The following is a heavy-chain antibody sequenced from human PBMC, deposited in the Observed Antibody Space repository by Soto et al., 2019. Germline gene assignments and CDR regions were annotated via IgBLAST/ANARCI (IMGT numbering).Heavy chain of an antibody. Sequence: EVPLLDSGGGLVQPGGSLRLSCAASGFPFSGYALTWVRQAPGKGLEWVSAISGGGDATFYADSVKGRFTISRDNSKNTLYLQMNTLRAEDTAVYYCARKVSGSTGRPDLWYFDLWGRGTLVTVSS. CDR2: ISGGGDAT. J-gene: IGHJ2*01. D-gene: IGHD3-10*01. CDR1: GFPFSGYA. CDR3: ARKVSGSTGRPDLWYFDL. V-gene: IGHV3-23*01.